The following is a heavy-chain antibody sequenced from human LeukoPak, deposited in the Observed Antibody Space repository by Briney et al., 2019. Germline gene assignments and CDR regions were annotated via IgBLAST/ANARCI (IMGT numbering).Heavy chain of an antibody. D-gene: IGHD6-6*01. CDR2: ISGSNNYT. CDR1: GFTFSTFS. CDR3: ARGGSSPFHNWFDP. Sequence: GGSLRLSCAASGFTFSTFSMNWVRQSPGKGLEWLSSISGSNNYTYYADSVKGRFTISRDKAKNSLYLQMNSLRAEDTAVYYCARGGSSPFHNWFDPWGQGTLVTVSS. J-gene: IGHJ5*02. V-gene: IGHV3-21*01.